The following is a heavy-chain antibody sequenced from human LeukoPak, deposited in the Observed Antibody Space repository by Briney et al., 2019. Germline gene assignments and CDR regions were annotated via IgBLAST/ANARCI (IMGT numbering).Heavy chain of an antibody. CDR1: GGTFSSYT. V-gene: IGHV1-69*04. J-gene: IGHJ4*02. Sequence: ASVKVSCKASGGTFSSYTISWVRQAPGRGLEWMGRIIPILGIANYAQKFQGRVTITADKSTSTAYMELSSLRSEDTAVYYCARDHSYGNYFDYWGQGTLVTVSS. CDR3: ARDHSYGNYFDY. D-gene: IGHD5-18*01. CDR2: IIPILGIA.